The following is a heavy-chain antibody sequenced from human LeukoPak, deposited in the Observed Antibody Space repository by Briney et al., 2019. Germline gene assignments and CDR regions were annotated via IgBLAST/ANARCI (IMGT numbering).Heavy chain of an antibody. V-gene: IGHV1-18*01. CDR1: GYTFTSYG. J-gene: IGHJ5*02. Sequence: ASVKVSCKASGYTFTSYGISWVRQAPGQGLEWMGWISAYNGSTNYAQKLQGRVTMTTDTSTSTAYMELRSLRSDDTAVYYCAREEIAARPEEKNWFDPWGQGTLVTVSS. CDR3: AREEIAARPEEKNWFDP. D-gene: IGHD6-6*01. CDR2: ISAYNGST.